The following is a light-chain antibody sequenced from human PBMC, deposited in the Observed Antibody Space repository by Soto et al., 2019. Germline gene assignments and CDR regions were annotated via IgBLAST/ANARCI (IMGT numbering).Light chain of an antibody. CDR1: QSASTT. J-gene: IGKJ1*01. V-gene: IGKV3-15*01. CDR3: QQYKDWPTT. Sequence: EIVMTQSPATLSVSPGQRASLSCRASQSASTTVAWYHQKPGQAPRLLVYGASTRATGIPARFSGSGAGTDFTLTITSLQSEDFGVYFCQQYKDWPTTFGQGTKVDI. CDR2: GAS.